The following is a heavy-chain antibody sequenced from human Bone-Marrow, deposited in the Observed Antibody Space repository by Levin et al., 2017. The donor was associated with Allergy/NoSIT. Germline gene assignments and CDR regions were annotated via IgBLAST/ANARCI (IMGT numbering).Heavy chain of an antibody. CDR2: ISAYNGNT. J-gene: IGHJ2*01. CDR3: ATTGYPYWYFDL. CDR1: GYTFTSYG. Sequence: ASVKVSCKASGYTFTSYGISWVRQAPGQGLEWMGWISAYNGNTNYAQKLQGRVTMTTDTSTSTAHMELRSLRSDDTAVYYCATTGYPYWYFDLWGRGTLVTVSS. D-gene: IGHD3-9*01. V-gene: IGHV1-18*01.